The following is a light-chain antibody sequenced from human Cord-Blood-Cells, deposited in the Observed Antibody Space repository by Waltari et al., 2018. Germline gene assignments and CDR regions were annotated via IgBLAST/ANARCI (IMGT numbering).Light chain of an antibody. Sequence: DIKMPQSTSSLSASVEARVTITCRASQSISSYLNWYQQNPGKAPKLLIYAASSLQSGVPSRFSGSGSGTDFTLTISSLQPEDFATYYCQQSYSTLRTFGGGTKVEIK. CDR1: QSISSY. CDR3: QQSYSTLRT. V-gene: IGKV1-39*01. CDR2: AAS. J-gene: IGKJ4*01.